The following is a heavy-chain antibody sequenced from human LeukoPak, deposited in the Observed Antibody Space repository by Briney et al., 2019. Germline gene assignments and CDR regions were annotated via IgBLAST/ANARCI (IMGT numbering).Heavy chain of an antibody. CDR3: ARGSDIVVVPAAMGLEDYYGMDV. V-gene: IGHV4-34*01. Sequence: SQTLSVTYAGHGGAFSGYYCSWIRQPPGKGQQSMGEITHSGRTNYNPSLKSRVTISVGTSKHQFSLKLSSVTAADTAVYYCARGSDIVVVPAAMGLEDYYGMDVWVQGTTVTVYS. CDR1: GGAFSGYY. D-gene: IGHD2-2*01. CDR2: ITHSGRT. J-gene: IGHJ6*02.